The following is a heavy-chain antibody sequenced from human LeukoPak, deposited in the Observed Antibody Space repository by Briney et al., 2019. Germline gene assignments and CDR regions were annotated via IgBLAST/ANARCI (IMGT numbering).Heavy chain of an antibody. CDR1: GGSISSSSYY. CDR2: IYYSGST. V-gene: IGHV4-39*01. Sequence: SETLSLTCTVSGGSISSSSYYWGWTRQPPGRALEWIGSIYYSGSTYYNPSLKSRVTISVDTSKNQFSLKLSSVTAADTAVYYCARWVPQSNAFDIWGQGTMVTVSS. J-gene: IGHJ3*02. CDR3: ARWVPQSNAFDI.